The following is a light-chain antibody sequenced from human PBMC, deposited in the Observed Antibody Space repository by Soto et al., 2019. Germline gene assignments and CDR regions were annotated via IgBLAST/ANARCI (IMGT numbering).Light chain of an antibody. V-gene: IGKV1-33*01. CDR1: QDISDY. CDR2: DAS. Sequence: DIQMTQSPSSLSASVGDRVTITCQASQDISDYFNWYQQKPGKAPKLLIYDASNLETGVPSRFSGSGSGTEFTLTISGLQPDDFATYYCQQFNSYPLTFGGGTKVDIK. CDR3: QQFNSYPLT. J-gene: IGKJ4*01.